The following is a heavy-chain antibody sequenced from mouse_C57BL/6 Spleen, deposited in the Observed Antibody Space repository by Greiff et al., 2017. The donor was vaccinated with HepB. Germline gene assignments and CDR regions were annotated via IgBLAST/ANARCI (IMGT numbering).Heavy chain of an antibody. CDR1: GYTFTDYY. Sequence: EVQLQQSGPELVKPGASVKISCKASGYTFTDYYMNWVKQSHGKSLEWIGDINPNNGGTSYNQKFKGKATLTVDKSSSTAYMELRSLTSEDSAVYYCAREGMMRYAMDYWGQGTSVTVSS. CDR3: AREGMMRYAMDY. J-gene: IGHJ4*01. D-gene: IGHD2-3*01. CDR2: INPNNGGT. V-gene: IGHV1-26*01.